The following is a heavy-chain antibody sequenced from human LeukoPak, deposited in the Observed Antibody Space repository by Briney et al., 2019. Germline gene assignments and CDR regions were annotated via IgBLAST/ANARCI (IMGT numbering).Heavy chain of an antibody. J-gene: IGHJ4*02. D-gene: IGHD4-23*01. CDR2: INTDGSST. CDR1: GFTFSSYW. Sequence: PGGSLRLSCAASGFTFSSYWMHWVRQAPGKGLVWVSRINTDGSSTSYADSVKGRFTISRDNAKNTLYLQMNSLRAEDTAVYYCAREDYGGNSLDYWGQGTLVTVSS. V-gene: IGHV3-74*01. CDR3: AREDYGGNSLDY.